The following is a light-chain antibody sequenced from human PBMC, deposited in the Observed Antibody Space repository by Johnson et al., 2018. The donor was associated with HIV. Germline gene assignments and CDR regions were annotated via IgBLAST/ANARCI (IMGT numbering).Light chain of an antibody. V-gene: IGLV1-51*02. CDR2: ENN. CDR1: SSNIGNNY. Sequence: QSVLTQPPSVSAAPGQKVTISCSGSSSNIGNNYVSWYQQFPGTSPKLLIYENNKRPSGIPDRFSGSKSGTSATLGITGLQTGDEAEYYCETWDSSLSACFGTGTKVTVL. CDR3: ETWDSSLSAC. J-gene: IGLJ1*01.